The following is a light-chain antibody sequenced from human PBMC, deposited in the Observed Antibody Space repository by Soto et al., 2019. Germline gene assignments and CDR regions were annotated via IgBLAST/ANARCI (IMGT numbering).Light chain of an antibody. J-gene: IGLJ1*01. CDR2: DVS. CDR1: SSDVGGYNY. CDR3: SSYTSSSTLV. V-gene: IGLV2-14*01. Sequence: QSALTQPASVSGSPGQSITISCTGTSSDVGGYNYVSWYQQHPGKAPNLMIYDVSHRPSGVSNRFSGSKSGNTASLTISGLQAEDEADYYCSSYTSSSTLVFGTGTKLTVL.